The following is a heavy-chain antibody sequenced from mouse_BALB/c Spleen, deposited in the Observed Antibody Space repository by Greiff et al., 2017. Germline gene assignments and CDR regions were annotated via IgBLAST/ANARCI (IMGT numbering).Heavy chain of an antibody. J-gene: IGHJ2*01. CDR1: GFTFSSYT. CDR2: ISSGGSYT. CDR3: TRGGELGRDYFDY. D-gene: IGHD4-1*01. V-gene: IGHV5-6-4*01. Sequence: EVKLQESGGGLVKPGGSLKLSCAASGFTFSSYTMSWVRQTPEKRLEWVATISSGGSYTYYPDSVKGRFTISRDNAKNTLYLQMSSLKSEDTAMYYCTRGGELGRDYFDYWGQGTTLTVSS.